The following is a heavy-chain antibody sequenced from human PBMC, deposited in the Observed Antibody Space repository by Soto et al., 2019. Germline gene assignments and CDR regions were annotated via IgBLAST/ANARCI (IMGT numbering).Heavy chain of an antibody. Sequence: VQLQQSGPGLVKPSETLSLTCSVSSGPSSSHNWGWIRQPPGRGLEWIGYVYSTGGTSYNPSLSSRVTISADTSTNHISLTLTSVTAADTAVYYCVRQGIGNLHGLVDVWGQGTTVRVSS. CDR3: VRQGIGNLHGLVDV. CDR2: VYSTGGT. J-gene: IGHJ6*02. CDR1: SGPSSSHN. D-gene: IGHD1-1*01. V-gene: IGHV4-59*08.